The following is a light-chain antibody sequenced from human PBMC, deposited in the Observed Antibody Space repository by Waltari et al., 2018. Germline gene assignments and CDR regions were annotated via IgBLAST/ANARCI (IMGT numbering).Light chain of an antibody. CDR3: QQYGTSPLS. J-gene: IGKJ4*01. CDR2: GAF. V-gene: IGKV3-20*01. CDR1: QSVTSS. Sequence: EILLTQSPGTLSLSPGERAPLSCRASQSVTSSLAWYQHKPGQAPRLLIYGAFSRATGLPDRFGGSGSGTDFILTISRVEPEDFAIYYCQQYGTSPLSFGGGTKVEMK.